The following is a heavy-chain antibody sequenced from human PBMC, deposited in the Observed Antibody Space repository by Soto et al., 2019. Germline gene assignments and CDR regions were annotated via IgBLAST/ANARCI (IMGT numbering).Heavy chain of an antibody. Sequence: GGSLRLSCAASGFTFSSYAMHWVRQAPGKGLEWVAVISYDGSNKYYADSVKGRFTISRDNSKNTLYLQMNSLRAEDTAVEYCARDGGDISMTTVTTYSMGYWGQGTLVTVSS. D-gene: IGHD4-17*01. V-gene: IGHV3-30-3*01. J-gene: IGHJ4*02. CDR1: GFTFSSYA. CDR3: ARDGGDISMTTVTTYSMGY. CDR2: ISYDGSNK.